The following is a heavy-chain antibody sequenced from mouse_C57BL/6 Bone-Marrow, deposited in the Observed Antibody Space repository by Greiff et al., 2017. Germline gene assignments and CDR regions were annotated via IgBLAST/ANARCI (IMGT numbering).Heavy chain of an antibody. CDR2: IHPNSGST. CDR1: GYTFTSYW. D-gene: IGHD2-1*01. CDR3: ASVYPYAMDY. J-gene: IGHJ4*01. V-gene: IGHV1-64*01. Sequence: QVQLQQPGAELVKPGASVKLSCKASGYTFTSYWMHWVKQRPGQGLEWIGMIHPNSGSTNYNEKFKSKAKLTVDKSSSTAYMQLSSLTSEDSAVYYCASVYPYAMDYWGQGTSVTVSS.